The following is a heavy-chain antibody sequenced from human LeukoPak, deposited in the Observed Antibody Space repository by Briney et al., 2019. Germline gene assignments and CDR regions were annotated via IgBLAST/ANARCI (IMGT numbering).Heavy chain of an antibody. CDR3: ARDLDSSSWYFGPGGDAFDI. D-gene: IGHD6-13*01. CDR2: IYTSGST. J-gene: IGHJ3*02. Sequence: DPSETLSLXCTVSGGSISSYYWSWTRQPAGKGLEWIGRIYTSGSTNYNPSLKSRVTMSVDTSKNQFSLKLSSVTAADTAVYYCARDLDSSSWYFGPGGDAFDIWGQGTMVTVSS. CDR1: GGSISSYY. V-gene: IGHV4-4*07.